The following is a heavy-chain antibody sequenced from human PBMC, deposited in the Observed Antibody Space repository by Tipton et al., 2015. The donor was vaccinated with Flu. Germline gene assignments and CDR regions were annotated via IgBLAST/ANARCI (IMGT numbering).Heavy chain of an antibody. D-gene: IGHD5-18*01. CDR2: IDSSGGTI. Sequence: SLRLSCAASGFTFSSYEMNWVRQAPEKGLDWFAYIDSSGGTIFYTDSVKGRFTISRDNAKNTLYLQMNTLRAEDTAVYYCARGVGTAMVTALSRWGQGTLVTVSS. CDR3: ARGVGTAMVTALSR. CDR1: GFTFSSYE. J-gene: IGHJ4*02. V-gene: IGHV3-48*03.